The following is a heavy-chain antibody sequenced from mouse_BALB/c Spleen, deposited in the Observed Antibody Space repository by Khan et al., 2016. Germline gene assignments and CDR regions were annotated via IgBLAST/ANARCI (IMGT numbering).Heavy chain of an antibody. Sequence: VQLQQSGAELVKPGASVKLSCTASGFNIKDTYIHWVKQRPEQGLEWIGRIDPANDNTKYDPKFQGMATITADTSSNTAYLQLSSLTSEDTAVYYCARGVYDYGFAYWGQGTLVTVSA. D-gene: IGHD2-4*01. CDR2: IDPANDNT. J-gene: IGHJ3*01. CDR1: GFNIKDTY. V-gene: IGHV14-3*02. CDR3: ARGVYDYGFAY.